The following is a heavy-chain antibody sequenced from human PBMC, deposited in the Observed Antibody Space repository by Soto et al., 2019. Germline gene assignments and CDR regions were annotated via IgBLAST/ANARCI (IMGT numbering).Heavy chain of an antibody. Sequence: QVQLQESGPGLVKPSETLSLTCTVSGGSVSSGSYYWSWIRQPPGKGLEWIGYIYYSGSTNYNPSPKSRVTISVDTSKNQFSLKLSSVTAADTAVYYCARDGGIGGDYYYYYGMDVWGQGTTVTVSS. D-gene: IGHD2-15*01. V-gene: IGHV4-61*01. CDR1: GGSVSSGSYY. CDR3: ARDGGIGGDYYYYYGMDV. J-gene: IGHJ6*02. CDR2: IYYSGST.